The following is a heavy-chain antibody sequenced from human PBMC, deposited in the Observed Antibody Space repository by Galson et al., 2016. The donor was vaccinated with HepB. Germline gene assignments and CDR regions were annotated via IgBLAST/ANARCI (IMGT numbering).Heavy chain of an antibody. J-gene: IGHJ6*02. Sequence: SVKVSCKASGGTVSSYAISWVRQAPGQGLEWMGGIIPIFGTANYAQKFQGRVTITADKSTSTAYMELSSLRYEDTAVYYCASSGDLGDLYCSSTSCPPDYYGMDVWGQGTTVTVSS. D-gene: IGHD2-2*01. CDR2: IIPIFGTA. V-gene: IGHV1-69*06. CDR1: GGTVSSYA. CDR3: ASSGDLGDLYCSSTSCPPDYYGMDV.